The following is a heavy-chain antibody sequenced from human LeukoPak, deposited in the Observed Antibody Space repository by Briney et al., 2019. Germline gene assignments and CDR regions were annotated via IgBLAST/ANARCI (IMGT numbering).Heavy chain of an antibody. J-gene: IGHJ4*02. Sequence: RASVKVSCKTSGYRFTGYHMHWVRQAPGQGLEWMGWINPNSGGTNYAQKFQGRVTMTRDTSISTAYMELSRLRSDDTAVYYCARGPYDYVWAPPRARFDYWGQGTLVTVSS. D-gene: IGHD3-16*01. CDR2: INPNSGGT. CDR1: GYRFTGYH. CDR3: ARGPYDYVWAPPRARFDY. V-gene: IGHV1-2*02.